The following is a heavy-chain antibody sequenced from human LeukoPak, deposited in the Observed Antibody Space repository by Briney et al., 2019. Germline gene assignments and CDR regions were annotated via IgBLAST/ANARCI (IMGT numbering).Heavy chain of an antibody. V-gene: IGHV4-34*01. CDR3: ARLRYCSSTSCPG. CDR2: INHSGST. Sequence: SETLSLTCAVYGGSFSGYYWSWIRQPPGKGLEWIGEINHSGSTNYNPSLKSRVTISVDTSKNQFSLKLCSVTAADTAVYYCARLRYCSSTSCPGWGQGTLVTVSS. J-gene: IGHJ4*02. D-gene: IGHD2-2*01. CDR1: GGSFSGYY.